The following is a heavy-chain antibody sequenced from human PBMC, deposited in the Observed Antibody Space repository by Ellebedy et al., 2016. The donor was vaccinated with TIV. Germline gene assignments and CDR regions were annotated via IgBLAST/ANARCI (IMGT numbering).Heavy chain of an antibody. CDR3: ARLSRVYDSSRYNWLEP. CDR1: GYTFTTYA. J-gene: IGHJ5*02. D-gene: IGHD3-22*01. V-gene: IGHV1-3*01. CDR2: INAGNGNT. Sequence: AASVKVSCKASGYTFTTYAMHRVRQAPGQRLEWMGWINAGNGNTKYSQKFQGRVTITRDTTASTAYMELSSLRSEDTAVYYCARLSRVYDSSRYNWLEPWGQGTLVTVSS.